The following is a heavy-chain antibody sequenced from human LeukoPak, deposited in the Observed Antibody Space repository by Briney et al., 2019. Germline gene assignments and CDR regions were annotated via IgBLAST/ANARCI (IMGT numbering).Heavy chain of an antibody. CDR3: ARRGHYYYYMDV. CDR2: IKQEGGEK. V-gene: IGHV3-7*01. Sequence: PGGSLRLSCAASGFTFSSYWMSWVRHAPGKGLEWVANIKQEGGEKYYMDSVRGRFTISRDTAKNSLYLQMNSLRVEDTAVYYCARRGHYYYYMDVWGKGTTVTVSS. CDR1: GFTFSSYW. D-gene: IGHD1-26*01. J-gene: IGHJ6*03.